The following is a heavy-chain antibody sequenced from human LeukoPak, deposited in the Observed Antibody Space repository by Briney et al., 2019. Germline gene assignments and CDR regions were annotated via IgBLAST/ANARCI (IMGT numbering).Heavy chain of an antibody. CDR3: AREPSSSST. Sequence: PGGSLRLSCAASGFTFSSYWMSWLRQPPGEGLEWIGSIYYNGNTYFNPSLKSRVTMSVDTSKNQFSMRLSSVTAADTAVYYCAREPSSSSTWGQGTLVTVSS. D-gene: IGHD6-6*01. CDR2: IYYNGNT. J-gene: IGHJ4*02. V-gene: IGHV4-39*07. CDR1: GFTFSSYW.